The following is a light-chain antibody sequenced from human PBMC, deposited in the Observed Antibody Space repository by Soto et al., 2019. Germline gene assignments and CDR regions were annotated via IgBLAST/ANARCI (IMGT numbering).Light chain of an antibody. CDR2: DVS. CDR1: SSDVGGYNY. CDR3: CSDASSNDWV. Sequence: QSALTQPPSASGSPGQSVTISCTGTSSDVGGYNYVSWYQQHPGKAPKLMIYDVSQRPSGVPDRFSGSKSGNTASLTVSGRAEEDEAYYYWCSDASSNDWVFGGGTQLTVL. V-gene: IGLV2-8*01. J-gene: IGLJ3*02.